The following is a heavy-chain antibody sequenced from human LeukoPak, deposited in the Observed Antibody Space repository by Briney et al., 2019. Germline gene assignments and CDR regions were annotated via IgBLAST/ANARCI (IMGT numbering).Heavy chain of an antibody. V-gene: IGHV3-30-3*01. CDR1: GFTFSSYA. CDR3: ARDREYQLPDYYYYGMDV. J-gene: IGHJ6*02. Sequence: GGSLRLSCAASGFTFSSYAMHWVRQAPGKGLKWVAVISYDGSNKYYADSVKGRLTISRDNSKNTLYLQMNSLRAEDTAVYYCARDREYQLPDYYYYGMDVWGQGTTVTISS. D-gene: IGHD2-2*01. CDR2: ISYDGSNK.